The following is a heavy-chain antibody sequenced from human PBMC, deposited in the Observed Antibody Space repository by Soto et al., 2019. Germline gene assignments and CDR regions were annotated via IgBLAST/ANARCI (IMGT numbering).Heavy chain of an antibody. D-gene: IGHD2-8*01. J-gene: IGHJ6*02. Sequence: AASVKVSCKASGYSFTDYHIHWVRQAPGQGLEWLGRINPKSGGTSTAQKFQGWVTMTTDASISTASMELTRLTSDDKAIYYCARGDSTDCSNGVCSFFYNHDMDVWGQGTTVTVSS. CDR1: GYSFTDYH. CDR3: ARGDSTDCSNGVCSFFYNHDMDV. CDR2: INPKSGGT. V-gene: IGHV1-2*04.